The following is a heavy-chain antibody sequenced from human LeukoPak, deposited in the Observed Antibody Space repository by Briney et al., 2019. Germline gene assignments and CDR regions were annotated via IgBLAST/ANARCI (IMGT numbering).Heavy chain of an antibody. CDR1: GFTFSGYD. CDR3: AKDERNWNYNLASQTYD. CDR2: TSSSSSTI. J-gene: IGHJ4*02. Sequence: GGSLRLSCAASGFTFSGYDMSWVRQAPGKGLEWVSYTSSSSSTIYYADSVKGRFTVSRDNSKNTLYLQMSSLRAEDTAVYYCAKDERNWNYNLASQTYDWGQGTLVTVSS. D-gene: IGHD1-7*01. V-gene: IGHV3-48*01.